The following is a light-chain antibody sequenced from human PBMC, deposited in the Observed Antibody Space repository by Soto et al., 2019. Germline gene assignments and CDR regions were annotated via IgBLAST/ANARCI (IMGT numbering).Light chain of an antibody. CDR3: QQRSNWPWT. J-gene: IGKJ1*01. Sequence: ELFLTRSPATLSLSPVERATLSCMASQSVSSYLAWYQQKPGQAPRLLIYDASNRATGIPVRFSGSGSGTDYTLTITNLEPEDFAIYYCQQRSNWPWTFGQGTKVDIK. V-gene: IGKV3-11*01. CDR2: DAS. CDR1: QSVSSY.